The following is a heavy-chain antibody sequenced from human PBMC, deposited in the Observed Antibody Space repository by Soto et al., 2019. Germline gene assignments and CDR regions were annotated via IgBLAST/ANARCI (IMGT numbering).Heavy chain of an antibody. D-gene: IGHD3-9*01. V-gene: IGHV3-23*01. CDR2: ISGSGGST. CDR1: GFTFSSYA. CDR3: AKAYYDILTGYSNFDY. Sequence: GGSLRLSCAASGFTFSSYAMSWVRQAPGKGLEWVSAISGSGGSTYYAGSVKGRFTISRDNSKNTLYLQMNSLRAEDTAVYYCAKAYYDILTGYSNFDYWGQGTLVTVSS. J-gene: IGHJ4*02.